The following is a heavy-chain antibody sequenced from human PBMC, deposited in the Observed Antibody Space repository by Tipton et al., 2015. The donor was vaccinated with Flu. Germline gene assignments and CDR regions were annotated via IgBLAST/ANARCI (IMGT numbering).Heavy chain of an antibody. J-gene: IGHJ4*02. V-gene: IGHV4-4*07. CDR1: GGSISSYY. CDR2: IYTSGST. Sequence: TLSLTCTVSGGSISSYYWSWIRQPAGKGLEWIGRIYTSGSTNYNPSLKSRVTMSVDTSKDQFSLKLSSVTAADTAVYYCARVQSLRGSWEYYFDYWGQGTLVTVSS. CDR3: ARVQSLRGSWEYYFDY. D-gene: IGHD6-13*01.